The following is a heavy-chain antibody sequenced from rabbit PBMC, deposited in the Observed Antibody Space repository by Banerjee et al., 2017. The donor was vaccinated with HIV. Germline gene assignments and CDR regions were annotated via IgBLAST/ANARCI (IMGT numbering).Heavy chain of an antibody. CDR3: ARDDAGGPACVFDL. CDR2: IDNGDGST. J-gene: IGHJ4*01. CDR1: GFDFSSNV. D-gene: IGHD4-2*01. Sequence: QEQLVESGGGLVQPEGSLTLTCKASGFDFSSNVMCWVRQAPGKRPEWIACIDNGDGSTYYASWAKGRFTISRTSSTTVTLQMTSLTAADTATYFCARDDAGGPACVFDLWGPGTLVTVS. V-gene: IGHV1S47*01.